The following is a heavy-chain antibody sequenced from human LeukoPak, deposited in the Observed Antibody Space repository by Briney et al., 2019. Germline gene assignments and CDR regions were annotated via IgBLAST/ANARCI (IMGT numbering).Heavy chain of an antibody. Sequence: SVKVSCKTSGNSISNYAVSWVRQAPGQGFEWMGGIIPIFGTADYAQKFQGRVTITADQSTSTTYMALSSLKSEDTATYYCTTRACHAGGCSSSFYYYYGLHFWGQGTTVSVSS. CDR2: IIPIFGTA. D-gene: IGHD3-16*01. CDR1: GNSISNYA. J-gene: IGHJ6*02. V-gene: IGHV1-69*13. CDR3: TTRACHAGGCSSSFYYYYGLHF.